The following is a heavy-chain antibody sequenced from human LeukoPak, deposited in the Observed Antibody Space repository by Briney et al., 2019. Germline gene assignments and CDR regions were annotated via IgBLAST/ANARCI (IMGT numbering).Heavy chain of an antibody. CDR2: IYYSGST. CDR1: GGSISSSSYY. J-gene: IGHJ4*02. V-gene: IGHV4-39*07. CDR3: ARDSSGYYYVFDY. Sequence: SETLSHTCTVSGGSISSSSYYWGWIRQPPGKGLEWIGSIYYSGSTYYNPSLKSRVTISVDTSKNQFSLKLSSVTAADTAVYYCARDSSGYYYVFDYWGQGTLVTVSS. D-gene: IGHD3-22*01.